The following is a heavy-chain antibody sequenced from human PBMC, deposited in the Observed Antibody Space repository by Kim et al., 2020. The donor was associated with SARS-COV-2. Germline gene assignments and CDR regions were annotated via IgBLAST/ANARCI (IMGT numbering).Heavy chain of an antibody. CDR2: ISYDGSNK. D-gene: IGHD3-10*01. V-gene: IGHV3-30*04. CDR3: ARDYYYGSGSYYFSAFDY. CDR1: GFTFSSYA. J-gene: IGHJ4*02. Sequence: GGSLRLSCAASGFTFSSYAMHWVRQAPGKGLEWVALISYDGSNKYYADSVKGRFTISRDNSKNTLCLQMNSLRAEDTAVYYCARDYYYGSGSYYFSAFDYWGQGTLVTVSS.